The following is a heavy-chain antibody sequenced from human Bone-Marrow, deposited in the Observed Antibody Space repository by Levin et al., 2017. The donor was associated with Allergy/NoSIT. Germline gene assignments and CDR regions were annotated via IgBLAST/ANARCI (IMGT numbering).Heavy chain of an antibody. Sequence: GESLKISCAASGFTFSTYWMHWVRQTPGEGLVWVSLINSDGSSITYADSVKGRFTVSRDNAKNTLYVQMNSLRAEDTAVYYCGRGYNWAVDYWGQGTLVTVSS. CDR1: GFTFSTYW. CDR3: GRGYNWAVDY. V-gene: IGHV3-74*01. CDR2: INSDGSSI. J-gene: IGHJ4*02. D-gene: IGHD1-20*01.